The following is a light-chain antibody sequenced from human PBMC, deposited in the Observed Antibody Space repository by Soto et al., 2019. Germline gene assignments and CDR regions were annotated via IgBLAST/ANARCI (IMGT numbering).Light chain of an antibody. CDR3: QQYNSYSGT. V-gene: IGKV1-5*01. CDR1: QSISNW. CDR2: DAS. Sequence: DIQMTQSRSTLSASVGDRVTITCRASQSISNWLAWYQQKPGKAPKLLIYDASSLESGVPSRFSGSGSGTEFTLTISSLQPDDFATYYCQQYNSYSGTFGQGTKLEIK. J-gene: IGKJ2*01.